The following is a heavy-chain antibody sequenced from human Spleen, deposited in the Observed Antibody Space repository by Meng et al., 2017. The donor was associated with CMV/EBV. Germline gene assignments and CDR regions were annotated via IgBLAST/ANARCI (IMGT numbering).Heavy chain of an antibody. CDR3: ARYSYGRDNFDY. Sequence: GGSLRLSCAASGFTFSSYWMHWVRQAPGKGLVWVSRINSDGSSTSYADSVKGRFTISRDNAKNTLYLQMNSLRAEDTAVYYCARYSYGRDNFDYWGQGTLVTVSS. V-gene: IGHV3-74*01. CDR1: GFTFSSYW. CDR2: INSDGSST. D-gene: IGHD5-18*01. J-gene: IGHJ4*02.